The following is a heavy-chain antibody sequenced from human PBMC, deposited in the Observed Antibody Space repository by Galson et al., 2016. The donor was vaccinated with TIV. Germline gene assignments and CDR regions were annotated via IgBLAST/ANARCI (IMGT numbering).Heavy chain of an antibody. CDR3: ARPVRGDCGGDGCDAFDL. D-gene: IGHD2-21*02. CDR2: IDPIDSDT. Sequence: QSGAEVKKPGESLRISCQGLEYSFTTYWITWVRQMPGKGLEWMGRIDPIDSDTNYSPSFEGHVIISADKSISTAYLQWSSLKASDTAMYYCARPVRGDCGGDGCDAFDLRGQGTMVTVSS. J-gene: IGHJ3*01. CDR1: EYSFTTYW. V-gene: IGHV5-10-1*01.